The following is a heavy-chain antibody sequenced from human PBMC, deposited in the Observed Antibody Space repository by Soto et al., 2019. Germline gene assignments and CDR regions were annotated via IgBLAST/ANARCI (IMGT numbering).Heavy chain of an antibody. D-gene: IGHD6-19*01. CDR1: GFTFSTYT. J-gene: IGHJ6*02. CDR3: ARHSSGWYKDYYYYGMDV. CDR2: ISGSAGSSGP. V-gene: IGHV3-23*01. Sequence: GGSLRLSCVASGFTFSTYTMSWVRQAPGKGLEWVSVISGSAGSSGPSYADSVQGRFSIPRDNARNTLYLQMNSLRGEDTAMYYCARHSSGWYKDYYYYGMDVWGQGTTVNVS.